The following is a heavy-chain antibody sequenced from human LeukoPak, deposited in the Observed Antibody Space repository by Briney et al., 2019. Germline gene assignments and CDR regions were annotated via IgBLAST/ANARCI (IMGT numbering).Heavy chain of an antibody. D-gene: IGHD4-11*01. CDR1: GFSISSYY. J-gene: IGHJ6*03. CDR3: ARGLAGYKAEIQYSNHLYYYYYMDV. Sequence: SETLSLTCTVSGFSISSYYWSWIRQPAGKGLEWIWRIYTSGSTNYNPYLKSRVTISVDTSNTQFSLKLSSVTPADTAVYYCARGLAGYKAEIQYSNHLYYYYYMDVWGKGTTVTVSS. V-gene: IGHV4-4*07. CDR2: IYTSGST.